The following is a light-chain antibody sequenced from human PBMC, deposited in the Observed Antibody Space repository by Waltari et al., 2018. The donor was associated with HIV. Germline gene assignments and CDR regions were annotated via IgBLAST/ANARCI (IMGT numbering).Light chain of an antibody. V-gene: IGKV1-33*01. CDR3: QQYNNYFLT. CDR1: QDIGSN. CDR2: DAA. J-gene: IGKJ4*01. Sequence: DIQMTQSPPSLSASIGDRVSITCQASQDIGSNLNWYQQKPGTAPKLLIYDAANLQTGVPSRFSGSGSGTDFTFTISSLQPEDFATYFCQQYNNYFLTFGGGTKVEIK.